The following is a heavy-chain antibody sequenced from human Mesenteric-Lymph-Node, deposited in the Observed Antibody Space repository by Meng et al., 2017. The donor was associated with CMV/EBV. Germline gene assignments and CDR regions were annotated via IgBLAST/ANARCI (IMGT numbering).Heavy chain of an antibody. CDR2: IIPIFDTA. CDR3: ARVLLRIAAAGKGTWFDP. Sequence: SVKVSCKASGGTFRKYAISWVRQAPGQGLEWMGGIIPIFDTANYAQKFQGRITITTDESTSTTYMELSSLRFEDTAVYYCARVLLRIAAAGKGTWFDPWGQGTLVTVSS. V-gene: IGHV1-69*05. D-gene: IGHD6-13*01. J-gene: IGHJ5*02. CDR1: GGTFRKYA.